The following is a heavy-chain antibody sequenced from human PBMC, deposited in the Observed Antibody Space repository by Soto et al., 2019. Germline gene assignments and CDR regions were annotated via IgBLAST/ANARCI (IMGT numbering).Heavy chain of an antibody. V-gene: IGHV4-39*01. CDR2: IYYSGST. Sequence: SETLSLTCTVSGGSISSSSYYWGWIRQPPGKGLEWIGSIYYSGSTYYNPSLKSRVTISVDTSKNQFSLKLSSVTAADTAVYYCARQRKGYGDYEVREARGFAVYYYYMDVWGKGTTVTVSS. D-gene: IGHD4-17*01. CDR1: GGSISSSSYY. J-gene: IGHJ6*03. CDR3: ARQRKGYGDYEVREARGFAVYYYYMDV.